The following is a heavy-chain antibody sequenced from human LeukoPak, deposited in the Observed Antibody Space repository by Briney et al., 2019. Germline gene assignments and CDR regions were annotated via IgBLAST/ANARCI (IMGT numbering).Heavy chain of an antibody. Sequence: SETLSLTCSVPGGSINSYYWSWIRQPPGKGLEWIGYIYYSGNTNYNPSLKSRVTISVDTSKNQFSLKVSSVTAADTAVYYCARGRSNYYGMDVWGQGTTVTVSS. D-gene: IGHD1-26*01. V-gene: IGHV4-59*01. CDR2: IYYSGNT. J-gene: IGHJ6*02. CDR1: GGSINSYY. CDR3: ARGRSNYYGMDV.